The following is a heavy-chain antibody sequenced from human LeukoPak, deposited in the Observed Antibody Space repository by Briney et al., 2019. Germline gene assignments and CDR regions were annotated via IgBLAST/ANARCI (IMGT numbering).Heavy chain of an antibody. D-gene: IGHD2-15*01. V-gene: IGHV3-21*03. CDR2: ISSSSRYI. CDR1: GFTFSSYS. Sequence: PGGSLRLSCAASGFTFSSYSMNWVRQAPGKGLEWVSSISSSSRYIYYADLVNGRFNISREKAKNSRYLQMNSLRAEDTAVYYCARDKGHIVVVVAAIDPFDIWGQGTMVTVSS. CDR3: ARDKGHIVVVVAAIDPFDI. J-gene: IGHJ3*02.